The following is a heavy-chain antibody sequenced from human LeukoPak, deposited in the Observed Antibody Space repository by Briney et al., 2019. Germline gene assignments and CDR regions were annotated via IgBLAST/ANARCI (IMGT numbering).Heavy chain of an antibody. CDR2: IYPGDSDT. V-gene: IGHV5-51*01. Sequence: GESLKISCQGSGFIFTHFWLGWVRQMPGKGLEWMGIIYPGDSDTRYSPSFEDQVTISADKSITTVYLQWSSLQASDTAMYYCARGRAYSRSSFDFWGQGTLVTVSS. CDR3: ARGRAYSRSSFDF. CDR1: GFIFTHFW. D-gene: IGHD6-13*01. J-gene: IGHJ4*02.